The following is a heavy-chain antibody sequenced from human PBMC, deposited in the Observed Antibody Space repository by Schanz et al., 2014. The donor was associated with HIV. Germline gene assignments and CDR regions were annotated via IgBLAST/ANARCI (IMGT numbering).Heavy chain of an antibody. J-gene: IGHJ5*01. CDR2: ISSGGSTR. Sequence: VQLVESGGGVVQPGRSLRLSCAASGFTFSSYAMSWVRQAPGKGLEWISYISSGGSTRYYADSVKGRFTISRDNSKHSLYLQMNSLIPDDTAVYYCARDKKSGNYDGGFDSWGQGTLVTVSS. CDR1: GFTFSSYA. V-gene: IGHV3-48*04. CDR3: ARDKKSGNYDGGFDS. D-gene: IGHD1-26*01.